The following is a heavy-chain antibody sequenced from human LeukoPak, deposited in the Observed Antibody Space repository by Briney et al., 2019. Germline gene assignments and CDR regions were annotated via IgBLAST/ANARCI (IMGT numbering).Heavy chain of an antibody. J-gene: IGHJ4*02. CDR3: ARAPSLLNYYGSGSYEYFDY. CDR2: IIPIFGIA. V-gene: IGHV1-69*04. CDR1: GDTFSSYA. D-gene: IGHD3-10*01. Sequence: SVKVSCKASGDTFSSYAISWVRQAPGQGLEWMGRIIPIFGIANYAQKFQGRVMITADKSTSTAYMELSSLRSEDTAVYYCARAPSLLNYYGSGSYEYFDYWGQGTLVTVSS.